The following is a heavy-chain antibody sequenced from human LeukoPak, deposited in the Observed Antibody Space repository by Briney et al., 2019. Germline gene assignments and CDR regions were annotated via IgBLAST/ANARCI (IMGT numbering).Heavy chain of an antibody. J-gene: IGHJ6*03. Sequence: PSETLSLTCAVYGGSFSGYYWSWIRQPPGKGLEWIGEINHSGSTNYNPSLKSRVTISVDTSKNQFSLKLSSVTAADTAVYYCARRGRYCSSTSCYSYYYYYMDVWGKGTTVTISS. CDR1: GGSFSGYY. CDR3: ARRGRYCSSTSCYSYYYYYMDV. D-gene: IGHD2-2*01. CDR2: INHSGST. V-gene: IGHV4-34*01.